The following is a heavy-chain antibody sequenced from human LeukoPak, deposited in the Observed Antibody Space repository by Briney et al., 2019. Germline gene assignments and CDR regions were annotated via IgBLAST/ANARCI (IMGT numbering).Heavy chain of an antibody. CDR2: IYYSGST. Sequence: SETLSLTCTVTGGPIRSSTYYWGWIRQPPGKGLEWIGYIYYSGSTKYNPSLKSRVTMSIDTSKNQFSLNLKSVTAADTAVYYCALDSSGWSDDSFDIWGHGTMVTVSS. J-gene: IGHJ3*02. V-gene: IGHV4-61*05. CDR3: ALDSSGWSDDSFDI. D-gene: IGHD6-13*01. CDR1: GGPIRSSTYY.